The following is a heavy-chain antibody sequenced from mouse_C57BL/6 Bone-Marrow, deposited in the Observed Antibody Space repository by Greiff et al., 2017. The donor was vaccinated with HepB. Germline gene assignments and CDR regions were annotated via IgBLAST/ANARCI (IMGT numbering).Heavy chain of an antibody. Sequence: QVQLQQPGAELVKPGASVKLSCKASGYTFTSYWMHWVKQRPGQGLEWIGMIHPNSGSTNYNEKFKSKATLPVDKSSSTAYMQLSSLTSEDSAVYYCARTLYNSYGYWGQGTAITVSA. CDR3: ARTLYNSYGY. J-gene: IGHJ2*01. CDR2: IHPNSGST. V-gene: IGHV1-64*01. D-gene: IGHD2-5*01. CDR1: GYTFTSYW.